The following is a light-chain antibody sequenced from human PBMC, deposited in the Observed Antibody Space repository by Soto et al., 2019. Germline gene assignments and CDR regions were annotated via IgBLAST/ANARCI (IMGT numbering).Light chain of an antibody. CDR3: SSYTSSSTQV. J-gene: IGLJ1*01. CDR1: SSDVGGFNY. CDR2: EVS. V-gene: IGLV2-14*01. Sequence: QSVLTQPASVSGSPGQSITISCTGTSSDVGGFNYVSWYQQHPGTAPKLLIYEVSNRPSGVSHRFSGSKSGNTASLTISGLQAEDEADYYCSSYTSSSTQVFGTGTKVTVL.